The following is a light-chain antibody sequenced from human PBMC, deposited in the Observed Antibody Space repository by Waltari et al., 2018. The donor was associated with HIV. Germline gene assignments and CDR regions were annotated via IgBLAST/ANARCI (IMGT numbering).Light chain of an antibody. CDR1: SSNIGRYA. J-gene: IGLJ2*01. CDR3: ATWDGSLSGGV. CDR2: SDN. V-gene: IGLV1-44*01. Sequence: QSVLTQSPSASGTPGQRVTISCSGSSSNIGRYAVNWYQHLPGTAPKPLIYSDNQRPSGVPDRFSGSKSGTSAALGISGLQSEDEAEYYCATWDGSLSGGVFGGGTKLTVL.